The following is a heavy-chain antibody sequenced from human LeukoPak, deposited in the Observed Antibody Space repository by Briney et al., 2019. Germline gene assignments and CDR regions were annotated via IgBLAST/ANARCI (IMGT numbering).Heavy chain of an antibody. V-gene: IGHV4-30-4*01. CDR3: ARGDDYYGSVYGMDV. J-gene: IGHJ6*04. CDR2: IYYRGST. CDR1: GGSISSGDYY. D-gene: IGHD3-10*01. Sequence: SQTLSLTCTVSGGSISSGDYYWSWIRQPPGKGLEWIGYIYYRGSTYYNPSLKSRVTISVDTSKNQFSLKLSSVTAADTAVYYCARGDDYYGSVYGMDVWGKGTTVTASS.